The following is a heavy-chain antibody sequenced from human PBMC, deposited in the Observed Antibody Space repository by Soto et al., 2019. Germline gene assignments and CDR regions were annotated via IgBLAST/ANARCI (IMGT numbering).Heavy chain of an antibody. Sequence: EVQLVESGGGLVQPGGSLRLSCAASGFTFSSYEMNWVRQAPGKGPEWVSYISSSGSTIYYADSVKGRFTISRDNAKNSLYLQMNSLRAEDTAVYYCARKARSYYGMDVWGQGTTVTVSS. V-gene: IGHV3-48*03. CDR1: GFTFSSYE. CDR2: ISSSGSTI. J-gene: IGHJ6*02. CDR3: ARKARSYYGMDV.